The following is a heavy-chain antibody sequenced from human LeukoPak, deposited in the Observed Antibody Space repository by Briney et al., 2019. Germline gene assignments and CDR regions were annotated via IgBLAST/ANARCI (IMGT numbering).Heavy chain of an antibody. V-gene: IGHV4-30-4*08. Sequence: PSQTLSLTCTVSGGSLSSGDYYWNWIRQPPGKGLEWIGKIYYSGSTSYNPSLKSRVTISIDTSKNQSSLNLNSVTAADTAVYYCARADTYLDYWGQGILVTVSS. CDR1: GGSLSSGDYY. J-gene: IGHJ4*02. D-gene: IGHD5-18*01. CDR2: IYYSGST. CDR3: ARADTYLDY.